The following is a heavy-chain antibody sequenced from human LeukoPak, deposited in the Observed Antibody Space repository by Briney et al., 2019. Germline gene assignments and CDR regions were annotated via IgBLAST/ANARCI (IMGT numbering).Heavy chain of an antibody. CDR3: ARIPRGTYYHFDY. CDR2: ISSSSSTI. J-gene: IGHJ4*02. D-gene: IGHD1-26*01. V-gene: IGHV3-48*01. CDR1: GFTFSSYS. Sequence: GGSLRLSCAASGFTFSSYSMNWVRQAPGKGLEWVSYISSSSSTIYYADSVKGRFTISRDNAKNSLYLQMNSLRAEDTAVYYCARIPRGTYYHFDYWGQGTLVTVSS.